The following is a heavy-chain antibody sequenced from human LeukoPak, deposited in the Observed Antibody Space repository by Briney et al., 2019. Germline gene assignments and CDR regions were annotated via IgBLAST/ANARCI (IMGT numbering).Heavy chain of an antibody. CDR2: INWNGGST. CDR1: GFTFDDYG. CDR3: ARVRDSYGYNHYYYYMDV. D-gene: IGHD5-18*01. V-gene: IGHV3-20*04. J-gene: IGHJ6*03. Sequence: PGGSLRLSCAASGFTFDDYGMSWVRQAPGKGLEWVSGINWNGGSTGYADSVKGRFTISRDNAKNSLYLQMNSLRAEDTAVYYCARVRDSYGYNHYYYYMDVWGKGTTVTVSS.